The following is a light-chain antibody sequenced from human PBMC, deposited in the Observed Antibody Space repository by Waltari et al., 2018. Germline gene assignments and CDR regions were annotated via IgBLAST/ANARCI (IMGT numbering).Light chain of an antibody. J-gene: IGLJ1*01. V-gene: IGLV2-8*01. Sequence: QSVLTQPPSATGSPGQSVTISCTGTNSYVGAYNYVSWYQQHPGHVPKLLFYEVTNRASGVPDRFAGSKSGNTASLTVSGLQADDEADYYCSSYAHNNHFVFGTGTKVTVL. CDR1: NSYVGAYNY. CDR2: EVT. CDR3: SSYAHNNHFV.